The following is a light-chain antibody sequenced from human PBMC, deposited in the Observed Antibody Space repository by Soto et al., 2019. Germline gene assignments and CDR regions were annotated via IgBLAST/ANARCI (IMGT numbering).Light chain of an antibody. J-gene: IGKJ2*01. CDR1: QSVSSSY. Sequence: EIVLTQSPGTLSLSPGERATLSCRASQSVSSSYLGWYQQKPGQAPRLLIYGASSRATGIPDRFSGSGSGTDFTLTISRLEPEYFAVYYCQQYGSSPTYTFGQGTKLEIK. CDR2: GAS. CDR3: QQYGSSPTYT. V-gene: IGKV3-20*01.